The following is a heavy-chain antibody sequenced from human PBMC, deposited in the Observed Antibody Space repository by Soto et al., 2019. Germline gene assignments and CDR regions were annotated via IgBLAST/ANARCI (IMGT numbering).Heavy chain of an antibody. V-gene: IGHV1-69*08. CDR3: ARDPLPPDYGDYVYSDY. Sequence: QVQLVQSGAEVKKPGSSVKVSCKASGGTFSSYTISWVRQAPGQGLEWMGRIIPILGIANYAQKFQGRVTITADKSTSTAYMELSSLRSEDTAVYYCARDPLPPDYGDYVYSDYWGQGTLVTVSS. D-gene: IGHD4-17*01. CDR2: IIPILGIA. J-gene: IGHJ4*02. CDR1: GGTFSSYT.